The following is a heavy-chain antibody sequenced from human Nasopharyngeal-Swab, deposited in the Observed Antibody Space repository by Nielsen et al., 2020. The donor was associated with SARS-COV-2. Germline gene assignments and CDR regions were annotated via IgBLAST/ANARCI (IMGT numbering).Heavy chain of an antibody. CDR3: ARGSHKSGWF. V-gene: IGHV6-1*01. Sequence: SQTLSLTCVISADSVASTRAAWHWIRQSPSRGLERLGRAYYRSTWSLDYAVSVQGRISINPDTTKNLFSLHLNSVTLDDTAVYYCARGSHKSGWFWGRGTLVTVSS. CDR1: ADSVASTRAA. D-gene: IGHD6-19*01. J-gene: IGHJ4*02. CDR2: AYYRSTWSL.